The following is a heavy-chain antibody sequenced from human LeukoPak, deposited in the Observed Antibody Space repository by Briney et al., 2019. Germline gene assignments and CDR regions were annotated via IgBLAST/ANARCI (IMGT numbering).Heavy chain of an antibody. CDR1: GFTFSNYA. Sequence: GGSLRLSCAASGFTFSNYAMSWVRQAPGKGLEWASVIYSGGSTYYADSVKGRFTISRDSSKNTLHLQMNSLRAEDTAVYYCARGLVATLWGQGTLVTVSS. D-gene: IGHD5-12*01. J-gene: IGHJ4*02. CDR2: IYSGGST. CDR3: ARGLVATL. V-gene: IGHV3-53*01.